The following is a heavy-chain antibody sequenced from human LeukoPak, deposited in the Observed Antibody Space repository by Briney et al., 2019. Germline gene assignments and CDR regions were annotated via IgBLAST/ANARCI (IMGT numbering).Heavy chain of an antibody. CDR2: INSDGSST. CDR3: ARDPSKWELPVDY. Sequence: GGSLRLSCAASGFTLSNYPMGWVRQAPGKGLVWVSGINSDGSSTSYADSVKGRFTISRDNAKNTLYLQMNSLRAEDTAVYYCARDPSKWELPVDYWGQGTLVTVSS. D-gene: IGHD1-26*01. V-gene: IGHV3-74*01. J-gene: IGHJ4*02. CDR1: GFTLSNYP.